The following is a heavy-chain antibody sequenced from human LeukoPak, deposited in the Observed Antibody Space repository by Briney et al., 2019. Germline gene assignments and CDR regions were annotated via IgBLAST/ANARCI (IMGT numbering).Heavy chain of an antibody. J-gene: IGHJ4*02. CDR1: GFTFSNAW. V-gene: IGHV3-15*01. CDR2: IKSKTHGGTT. CDR3: TAFESGGFY. Sequence: TGGSLRLSCAASGFTFSNAWMNWVRQAPGKGLEWVGRIKSKTHGGTTDYAAPVKGRFTISRDDSKNTLYVQMNSLKSEDTAVYYCTAFESGGFYWGQGTLVTVSS. D-gene: IGHD2-15*01.